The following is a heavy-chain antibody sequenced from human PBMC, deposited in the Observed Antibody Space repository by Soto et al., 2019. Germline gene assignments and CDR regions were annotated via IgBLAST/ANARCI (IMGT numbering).Heavy chain of an antibody. V-gene: IGHV3-30*18. Sequence: QVHLVESGGGMIQPGRSLRLSCAASGFTFSNYGMHWVRQAPGKGLEWVAGISYDGSNKYYVDSVKGRFTLSRDNCKNTLSLQMISLRDEDTAVYYCAKDLDVVVVVSATRGMDVWGQGTTVTVSS. D-gene: IGHD2-15*01. CDR2: ISYDGSNK. CDR3: AKDLDVVVVVSATRGMDV. J-gene: IGHJ6*02. CDR1: GFTFSNYG.